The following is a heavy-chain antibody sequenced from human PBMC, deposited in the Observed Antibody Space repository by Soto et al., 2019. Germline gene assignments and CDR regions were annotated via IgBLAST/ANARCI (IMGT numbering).Heavy chain of an antibody. CDR3: ARTLERFDP. CDR1: GGSISSYY. J-gene: IGHJ5*02. CDR2: IYYSGST. Sequence: SETLSLTCTVSGGSISSYYWSWIRQPPGKGLEWIGYIYYSGSTNYNPSLKSRVTISVDTSKNQFSLKLSSVTAADTAVYYCARTLERFDPWGQGTLVTVSS. V-gene: IGHV4-59*01.